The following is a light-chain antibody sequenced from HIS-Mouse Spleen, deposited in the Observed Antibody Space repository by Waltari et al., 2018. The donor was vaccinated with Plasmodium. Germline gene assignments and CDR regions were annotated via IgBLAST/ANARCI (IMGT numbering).Light chain of an antibody. J-gene: IGLJ1*01. CDR2: DVS. Sequence: QSALTQPRSVSGSPGQSVTIPCTGTSSDVGCYNYVSWYQQHPGKAPKLMIYDVSKRPSGVPDRFSGSKSGNTASLTISGLQAEDEADYYCCSYAGSYYVFGTGTKVTVL. CDR3: CSYAGSYYV. V-gene: IGLV2-11*01. CDR1: SSDVGCYNY.